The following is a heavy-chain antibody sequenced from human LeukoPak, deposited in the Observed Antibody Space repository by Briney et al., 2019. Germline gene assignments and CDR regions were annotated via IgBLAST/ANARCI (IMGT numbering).Heavy chain of an antibody. D-gene: IGHD5-18*01. Sequence: GGSLRLSCAASGFTFSNYSMNWVRQAPGKGLELVSSISTRSTYIYHADSVKGRITISRDNAKNSLFLQMDSLRAEDTAVYFCAKSTRTVMAMMDVWGKGTTVTVSS. CDR1: GFTFSNYS. CDR2: ISTRSTYI. V-gene: IGHV3-21*01. CDR3: AKSTRTVMAMMDV. J-gene: IGHJ6*04.